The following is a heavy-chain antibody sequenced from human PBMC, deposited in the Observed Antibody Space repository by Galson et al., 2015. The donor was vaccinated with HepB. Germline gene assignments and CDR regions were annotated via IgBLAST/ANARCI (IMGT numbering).Heavy chain of an antibody. CDR3: AKDTLAVAGTRRVRWSYGMDV. J-gene: IGHJ6*02. V-gene: IGHV3-9*01. CDR2: ISWNSGSI. Sequence: SLRLSCAASGFTFDDYAMHWVRQAPGKGLEWVPGISWNSGSIGYADSVKGRFTISRDNAKNSLYLQMNSLRAEDTALYYCAKDTLAVAGTRRVRWSYGMDVWGQGTTVTVSS. D-gene: IGHD6-19*01. CDR1: GFTFDDYA.